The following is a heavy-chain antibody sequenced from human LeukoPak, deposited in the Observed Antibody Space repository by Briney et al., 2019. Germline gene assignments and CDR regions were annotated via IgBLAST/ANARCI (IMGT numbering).Heavy chain of an antibody. CDR1: GDXVNNDGYH. J-gene: IGHJ3*01. CDR3: VRDFTKTASPDAFDF. V-gene: IGHV4-31*03. D-gene: IGHD1-1*01. Sequence: SETLSLTCTVSGDXVNNDGYHWTWVRQHPGKGLEWIGYIHNSGDTSYNPSLKSRVSVSLDTSQNQFSLSLHSVTAADTAVYYCVRDFTKTASPDAFDFWGQGTLVIVSS. CDR2: IHNSGDT.